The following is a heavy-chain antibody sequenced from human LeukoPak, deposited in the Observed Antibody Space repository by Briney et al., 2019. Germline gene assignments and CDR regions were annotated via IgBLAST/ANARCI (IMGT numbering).Heavy chain of an antibody. CDR3: ARQWFGELL. J-gene: IGHJ4*02. CDR2: TSSSDPGT. D-gene: IGHD3-10*01. V-gene: IGHV3-23*01. CDR1: GFPLSSYA. Sequence: GGSLRLSCAASGFPLSSYAMSWVRQGPGKGLEWVAATSSSDPGTYHADSVRGRFTISRDNSKNTLYLQMNRLRVEDAAVYYCARQWFGELLWGQGTLVTVSS.